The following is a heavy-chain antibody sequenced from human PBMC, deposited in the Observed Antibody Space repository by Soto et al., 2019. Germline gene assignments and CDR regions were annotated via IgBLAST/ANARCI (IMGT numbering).Heavy chain of an antibody. Sequence: EAQLEASGGGLVQPGGSLRLSCAASGFNLGRYWMHWVRQAPGKGLVWVSRISNDGSTIAYADSVKGRFTISRDNANNTLYLHMDSLRAEDTGVYLCARDVYNWNGPFDSWCQGTLVTVSS. CDR2: ISNDGSTI. V-gene: IGHV3-74*03. J-gene: IGHJ4*02. CDR1: GFNLGRYW. D-gene: IGHD1-20*01. CDR3: ARDVYNWNGPFDS.